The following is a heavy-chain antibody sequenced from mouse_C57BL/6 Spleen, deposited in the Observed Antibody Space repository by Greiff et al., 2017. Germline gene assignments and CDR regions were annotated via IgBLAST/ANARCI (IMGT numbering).Heavy chain of an antibody. V-gene: IGHV5-9*01. CDR2: ISGGGGNT. Sequence: EVKVVESGGGLVKPGGSLKLSCAASGFTFSSYTMSWVRQTPEKRLEWVATISGGGGNTYYPDSVKGRFTISRDNAKNTLYLQMSSLRSEDTAWYYCAIESNYAMDYWGQGTSVTVAS. CDR1: GFTFSSYT. J-gene: IGHJ4*01. CDR3: AIESNYAMDY.